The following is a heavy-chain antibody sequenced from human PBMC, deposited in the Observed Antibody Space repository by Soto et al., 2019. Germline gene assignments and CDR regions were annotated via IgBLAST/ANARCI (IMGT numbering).Heavy chain of an antibody. D-gene: IGHD2-8*01. J-gene: IGHJ4*02. Sequence: PSETLSLTCTVSGVSVSNSNYYWVWIRQSLWKGLEWIGSVYYRGRSYSKSSVKSRVTISFDTSKNQFSLNLNSVTASDTAVYYCVSQRTSVLTHASFDYWGPGALVTVS. CDR2: VYYRGRS. CDR3: VSQRTSVLTHASFDY. CDR1: GVSVSNSNYY. V-gene: IGHV4-39*01.